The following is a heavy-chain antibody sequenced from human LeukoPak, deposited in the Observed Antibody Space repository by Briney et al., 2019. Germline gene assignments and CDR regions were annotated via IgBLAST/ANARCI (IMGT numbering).Heavy chain of an antibody. CDR3: ARESYHYYDSSGYYYGNYYYYGMDV. D-gene: IGHD3-22*01. V-gene: IGHV3-11*06. CDR1: GFTFSDYY. J-gene: IGHJ6*02. CDR2: ISSSSSYT. Sequence: GRSLRLSCAASGFTFSDYYMSWIRQAPGKGLEWVSYISSSSSYTNYADSVKGRFTISRDNAKNSLYLQMNSLRAEDTAVYYCARESYHYYDSSGYYYGNYYYYGMDVWGQGTTVTVSS.